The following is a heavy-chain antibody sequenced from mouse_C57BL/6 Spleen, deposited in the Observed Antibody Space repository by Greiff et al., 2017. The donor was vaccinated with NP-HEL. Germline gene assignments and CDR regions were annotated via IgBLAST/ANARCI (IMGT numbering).Heavy chain of an antibody. V-gene: IGHV1-61*01. CDR3: ARHGYDYDGGFAY. D-gene: IGHD2-4*01. J-gene: IGHJ3*01. Sequence: QVQLQQPGAELVRPGSSVKLSCKASGYTFTSYWMDWVKQRPGQGLEWIGNIYPSDSETHYNQKFKDKATLTVDKSSSTAYMQLSSLTSEDSAVYYCARHGYDYDGGFAYWGQGTLVTVSA. CDR2: IYPSDSET. CDR1: GYTFTSYW.